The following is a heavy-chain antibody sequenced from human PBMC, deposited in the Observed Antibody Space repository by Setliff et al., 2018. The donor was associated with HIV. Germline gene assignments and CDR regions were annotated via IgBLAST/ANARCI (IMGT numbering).Heavy chain of an antibody. D-gene: IGHD6-6*01. J-gene: IGHJ4*02. CDR3: ARADSSTWSHYFDY. V-gene: IGHV4-59*10. Sequence: SETLSLTCAVYGGSFRGHYWNWIRQPAGKGLEWIGRIYSSGRTNYHPSRKSRVTISADTSKNQFSLKLSSVTAADTALYYCARADSSTWSHYFDYWGQGTLVTVSS. CDR1: GGSFRGHY. CDR2: IYSSGRT.